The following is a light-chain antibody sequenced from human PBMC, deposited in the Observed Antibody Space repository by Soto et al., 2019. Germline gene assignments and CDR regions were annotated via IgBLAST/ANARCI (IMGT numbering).Light chain of an antibody. Sequence: EIVLTQSPGTLSLSPGERATLSCRASQSVSSSYLAWYQQKPGQAPRLLIYDASDRAAGIPGRFSGSGSGTDFTLTISSLEPEDFAIYYCQQRSNWPPITFGQGTRLEI. J-gene: IGKJ5*01. CDR3: QQRSNWPPIT. CDR1: QSVSSSY. V-gene: IGKV3D-20*02. CDR2: DAS.